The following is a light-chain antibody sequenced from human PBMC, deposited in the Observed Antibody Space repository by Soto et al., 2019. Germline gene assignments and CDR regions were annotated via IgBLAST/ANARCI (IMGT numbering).Light chain of an antibody. CDR3: CSFTTGNTAYV. V-gene: IGLV2-14*01. CDR1: GSDVGLYNY. Sequence: QSVLTQPGSVSGSPGQSITISCTGTGSDVGLYNYVSWYQQHPGKAPKVMIYEVTNRPSGVSTRFSGSKSGNTASLTISGLQAEDEAEYYCCSFTTGNTAYVFGTGTKV. CDR2: EVT. J-gene: IGLJ1*01.